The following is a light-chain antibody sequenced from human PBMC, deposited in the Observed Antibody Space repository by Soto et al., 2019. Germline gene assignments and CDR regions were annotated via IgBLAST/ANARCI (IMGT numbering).Light chain of an antibody. CDR2: KAS. CDR1: QTIRSW. V-gene: IGKV1-5*03. J-gene: IGKJ1*01. CDR3: QQYTSWT. Sequence: DIEMTQSPSTLCGSVGDRVTITCRASQTIRSWLAWYQQKPGKAPKLLIYKASTLKSGVPSRFSGSGSGTEFTITISSLQPDAFATYYCQQYTSWTFGQGTKVDIK.